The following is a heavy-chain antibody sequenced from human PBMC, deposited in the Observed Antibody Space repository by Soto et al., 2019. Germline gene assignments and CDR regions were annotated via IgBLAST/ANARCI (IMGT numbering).Heavy chain of an antibody. CDR1: GGSISSYY. Sequence: SDTLSLTCTVSGGSISSYYWSWIRQPPGKGLEWIAYIYYSGSTNYNPSLKSRVTISVDTSKNQFSLKLSSVPAADTAVYYCARYAHSIADRTLNWFDPWGQGTLVTVSS. CDR2: IYYSGST. V-gene: IGHV4-59*01. CDR3: ARYAHSIADRTLNWFDP. D-gene: IGHD6-6*01. J-gene: IGHJ5*02.